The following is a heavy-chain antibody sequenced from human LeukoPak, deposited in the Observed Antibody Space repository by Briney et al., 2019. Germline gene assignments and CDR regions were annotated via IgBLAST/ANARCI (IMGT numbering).Heavy chain of an antibody. V-gene: IGHV3-53*01. D-gene: IGHD3-10*01. CDR3: ARDGPVLLSP. CDR1: GFTVSSNY. CDR2: IYSGGST. Sequence: GGSLRLSCAASGFTVSSNYMSWVRQAPGKGLEWVSVIYSGGSTYYADSVKGRFTISRDNAKNSLYLQMNSLRAEDTAVYYCARDGPVLLSPWGQGTLVTVSS. J-gene: IGHJ5*02.